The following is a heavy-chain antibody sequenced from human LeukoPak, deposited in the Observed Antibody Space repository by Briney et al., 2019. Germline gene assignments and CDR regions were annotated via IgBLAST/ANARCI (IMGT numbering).Heavy chain of an antibody. CDR1: GYNFTTYW. V-gene: IGHV5-51*01. CDR2: IFPADSDL. Sequence: GESLKISCQGSGYNFTTYWIGWVRQLPGKGLEWMGIIFPADSDLRYGPSFQGHVTISADTSISTAYLQLSSLKASDTAIYFCTRSLLGYQWLGGPFDIWGQGTMVTVSS. J-gene: IGHJ3*02. CDR3: TRSLLGYQWLGGPFDI. D-gene: IGHD6-19*01.